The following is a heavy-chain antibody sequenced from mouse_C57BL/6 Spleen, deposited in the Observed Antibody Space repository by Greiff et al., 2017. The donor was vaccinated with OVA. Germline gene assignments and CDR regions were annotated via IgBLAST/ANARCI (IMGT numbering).Heavy chain of an antibody. J-gene: IGHJ3*01. CDR1: EYEFPSHD. CDR3: ASHGYDSHFAD. V-gene: IGHV5-2*01. D-gene: IGHD2-4*01. CDR2: INSDGGST. Sequence: EVMLVESGGGLVQPGESLKLSCESNEYEFPSHDMSWVRKTPEKRLELVAAINSDGGSTYYPDTMKRRFIISRDNTKKTLSRQMTSVRSDDTALYYCASHGYDSHFADWGQGTLVTVSA.